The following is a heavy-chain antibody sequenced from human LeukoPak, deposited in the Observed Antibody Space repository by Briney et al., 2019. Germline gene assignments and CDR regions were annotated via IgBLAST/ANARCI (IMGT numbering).Heavy chain of an antibody. CDR2: INPNSGGT. V-gene: IGHV1-2*02. D-gene: IGHD3-22*01. CDR1: GYTFTGYY. Sequence: ASVKVSCKASGYTFTGYYMHWVRQAPGQGLEWMGWINPNSGGTNYAQKFQGRVTMTRDTSISTAYMELSRLRSDDTAVYYCAKDATGRTYYYDSSGPVDYWGQGTLVTVSS. J-gene: IGHJ4*02. CDR3: AKDATGRTYYYDSSGPVDY.